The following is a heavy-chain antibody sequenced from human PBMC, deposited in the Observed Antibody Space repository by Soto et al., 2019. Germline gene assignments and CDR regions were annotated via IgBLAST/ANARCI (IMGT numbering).Heavy chain of an antibody. Sequence: EVQLVESGGGLVQPGGSLRLACAASGFTVSSYDMHWVRHVTGKGLEWVSTLGAGGDTYFPDSVKGRFTISRENAKNSLYLQMNNLGAGDTAVYDCARGTMVRGTLDPGISGPLDYWGQGTLVAVSS. J-gene: IGHJ4*02. CDR2: LGAGGDT. D-gene: IGHD3-10*01. CDR3: ARGTMVRGTLDPGISGPLDY. V-gene: IGHV3-13*01. CDR1: GFTVSSYD.